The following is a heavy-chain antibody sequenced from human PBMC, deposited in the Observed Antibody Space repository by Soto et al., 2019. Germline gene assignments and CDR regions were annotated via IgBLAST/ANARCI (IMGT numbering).Heavy chain of an antibody. J-gene: IGHJ6*02. CDR1: GFTFKRYW. Sequence: EVPLVESGGGLVQPGGSLRLSCAASGFTFKRYWMHWVRQAPGKGLVWVSRVNSDGSYTNYADYVKGRFTISRDNAKNTLYLQMNSLRDEDTAGYYWARRGEHYYGLDVWGQGTTVIVSS. CDR3: ARRGEHYYGLDV. V-gene: IGHV3-74*01. D-gene: IGHD2-21*01. CDR2: VNSDGSYT.